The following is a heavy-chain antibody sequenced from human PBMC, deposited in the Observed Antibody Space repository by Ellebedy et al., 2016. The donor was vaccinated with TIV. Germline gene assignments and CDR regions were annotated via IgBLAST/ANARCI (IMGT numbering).Heavy chain of an antibody. V-gene: IGHV1-69*04. CDR2: IIPMVGIG. Sequence: SVKVSXXASGDTFSSYAISWVRQAPGQGLEWMGRIIPMVGIGNYAQNFQGRVTMTEDTSTDTAYMEVSSLRSEDTAVYYCALDSRSRYFQHWGQGTLVTVSS. D-gene: IGHD6-6*01. CDR3: ALDSRSRYFQH. J-gene: IGHJ1*01. CDR1: GDTFSSYA.